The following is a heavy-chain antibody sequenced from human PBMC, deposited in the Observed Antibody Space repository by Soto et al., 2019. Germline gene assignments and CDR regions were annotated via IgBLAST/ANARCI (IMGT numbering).Heavy chain of an antibody. CDR1: CGSISSYY. CDR2: IYYSGST. V-gene: IGHV4-59*01. J-gene: IGHJ2*01. CDR3: ARDVNTWYFDL. Sequence: SETLSLTCTVSCGSISSYYWSWIRQPPGKELEWIGYIYYSGSTNYNPSLKSRVTISVDTSKNQFSLKLSSVTAADTAVYYCARDVNTWYFDLWGRGTLVTVSS.